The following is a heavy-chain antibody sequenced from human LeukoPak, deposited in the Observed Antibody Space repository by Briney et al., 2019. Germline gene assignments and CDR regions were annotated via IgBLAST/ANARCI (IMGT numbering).Heavy chain of an antibody. J-gene: IGHJ3*02. CDR3: ARGGAADAFEI. Sequence: SETLSLTCTVSGGSISSHYWSWLRQPPGKGLEWIGYIYDSGSPKYNPSLESRVTISVDTSKNQFSLKLSSVTAADTAVYYCARGGAADAFEIWGQGTMVTVSS. CDR1: GGSISSHY. D-gene: IGHD3-10*01. V-gene: IGHV4-59*11. CDR2: IYDSGSP.